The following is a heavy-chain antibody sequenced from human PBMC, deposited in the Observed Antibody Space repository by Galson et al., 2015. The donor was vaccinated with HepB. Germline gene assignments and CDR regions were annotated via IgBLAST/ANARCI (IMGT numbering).Heavy chain of an antibody. V-gene: IGHV1-2*02. D-gene: IGHD6-13*01. CDR1: GYTFTGYY. Sequence: SVKVSCKASGYTFTGYYIHWVRQAPGQGLEWMGWINPNSGDTNYAQKFQGRVAMTRDTSISTAYMELSRLRSDDAAVYYCASNIGAAEAGGNWFDPWGQGTLVTVSS. CDR3: ASNIGAAEAGGNWFDP. J-gene: IGHJ5*02. CDR2: INPNSGDT.